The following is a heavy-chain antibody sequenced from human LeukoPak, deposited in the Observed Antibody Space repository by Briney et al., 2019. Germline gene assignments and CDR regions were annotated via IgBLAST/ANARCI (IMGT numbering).Heavy chain of an antibody. CDR2: ISYDGTNK. V-gene: IGHV3-30*03. D-gene: IGHD3-3*01. Sequence: QTGGSLRLSCAASGFSFRSYGMHWVRQAPGKGLEWVALISYDGTNKYYADSVRGRFTISRDNSRDTLYLQMNSLRAEDTAVYYCARDIPGRADFWSGYRHRYGMDVWGQGTTVTVSS. CDR3: ARDIPGRADFWSGYRHRYGMDV. J-gene: IGHJ6*02. CDR1: GFSFRSYG.